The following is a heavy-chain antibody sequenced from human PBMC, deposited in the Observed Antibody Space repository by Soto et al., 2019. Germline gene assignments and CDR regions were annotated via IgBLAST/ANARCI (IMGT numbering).Heavy chain of an antibody. CDR1: GFSLDSYW. J-gene: IGHJ4*02. V-gene: IGHV3-7*01. CDR3: ARALGASTCY. D-gene: IGHD4-17*01. CDR2: INQDGSVK. Sequence: EVQLVESGGGLVQPGGSPRLSCAASGFSLDSYWMHWVRQAPGKGLEWVANINQDGSVKYYVDSVKGRFTISRDNAKNSLFLQMNSLTAEDTALYYCARALGASTCYWGQGILVSVSS.